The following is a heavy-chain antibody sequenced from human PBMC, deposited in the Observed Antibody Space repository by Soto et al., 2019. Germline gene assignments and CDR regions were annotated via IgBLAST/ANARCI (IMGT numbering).Heavy chain of an antibody. CDR3: ARGDSDLAVSEAAY. D-gene: IGHD2-15*01. Sequence: QMQMQESGPRLVKPSETLSLTCTVSGASITDSSWSWIRQPPEKGLEWIGYIYFSGVATYNPSLNGRATMSRDTSKNEFSLKLTSVTAADTAIYYCARGDSDLAVSEAAYWGQGNVVTVSS. V-gene: IGHV4-59*01. CDR2: IYFSGVA. CDR1: GASITDSS. J-gene: IGHJ1*01.